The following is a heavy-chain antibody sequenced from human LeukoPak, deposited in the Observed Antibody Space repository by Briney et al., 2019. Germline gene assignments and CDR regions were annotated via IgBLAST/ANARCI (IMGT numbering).Heavy chain of an antibody. CDR2: IYPGDSDT. Sequence: PGESLKISCKGSGYSFTSYWIGWVRQMPGKGLEWMGIIYPGDSDTRYSPSFQGQVTISADKSISTAYLQWSSLKASDTAMYYCARRPRRGYSYGSFDYWGQGTLVTVSS. J-gene: IGHJ4*02. CDR3: ARRPRRGYSYGSFDY. CDR1: GYSFTSYW. V-gene: IGHV5-51*01. D-gene: IGHD5-18*01.